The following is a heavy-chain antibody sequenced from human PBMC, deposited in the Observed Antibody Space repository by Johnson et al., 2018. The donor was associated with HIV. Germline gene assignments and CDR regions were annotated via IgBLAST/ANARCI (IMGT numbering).Heavy chain of an antibody. CDR1: GFIFSSYG. Sequence: QVQLVESGGGVVQPGGSLRLSCAASGFIFSSYGMQWVRQAPGKGLEWVAFIRYDGSNKYYADSVKGRFTISRDNSKNTLYLQMNSLRAEDTAVYYCAKGLLGQWLVQDAFDICGQGTMVTVSS. CDR3: AKGLLGQWLVQDAFDI. CDR2: IRYDGSNK. D-gene: IGHD6-19*01. J-gene: IGHJ3*02. V-gene: IGHV3-30*02.